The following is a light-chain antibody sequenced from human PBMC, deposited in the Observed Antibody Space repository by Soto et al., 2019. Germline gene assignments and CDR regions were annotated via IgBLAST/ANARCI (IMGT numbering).Light chain of an antibody. Sequence: EIVMTQSPGTLSVSLGERATLFCRASQSVSNKLAWYQQKHGQAPRLIIYGTSTRATGIPARFSGSGSGTDSTLTISRLQPEDFAIYYCQQYNKWPQFGGGTKV. J-gene: IGKJ4*02. CDR1: QSVSNK. V-gene: IGKV3-15*01. CDR2: GTS. CDR3: QQYNKWPQ.